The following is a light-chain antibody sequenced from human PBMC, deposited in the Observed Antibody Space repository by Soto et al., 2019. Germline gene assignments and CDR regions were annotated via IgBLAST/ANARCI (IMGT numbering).Light chain of an antibody. V-gene: IGLV1-51*02. J-gene: IGLJ2*01. CDR2: ENN. CDR1: SSNIGNNY. CDR3: GTWDSSLSAVV. Sequence: QPVLTQPPSVSAAPGQKVTISRSGSSSNIGNNYVSWYQQLPGTAPKLLIYENNKRPSGIPDRFSGSKSGTSATLGITGLQTGDEADYYCGTWDSSLSAVVFGGGTKLTVL.